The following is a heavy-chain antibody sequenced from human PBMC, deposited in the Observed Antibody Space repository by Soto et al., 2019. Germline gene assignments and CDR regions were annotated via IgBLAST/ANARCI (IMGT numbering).Heavy chain of an antibody. CDR1: GGTFSSYA. D-gene: IGHD2-2*01. J-gene: IGHJ6*02. CDR3: ARSQGGSTSLDIYYYYYYGMDV. V-gene: IGHV1-69*01. Sequence: QVQLVQSGAEVKKPGSSVKVSCKAPGGTFSSYAISWVXXXXGQGLEWMGGIIPIFGTANYAQKFQGRVTITADESTSTGYMELSSLRSEDTAVYYCARSQGGSTSLDIYYYYYYGMDVWGQGTTVTVSS. CDR2: IIPIFGTA.